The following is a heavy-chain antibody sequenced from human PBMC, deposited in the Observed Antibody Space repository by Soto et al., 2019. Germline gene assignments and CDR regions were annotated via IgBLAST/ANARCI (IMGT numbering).Heavy chain of an antibody. CDR2: ISYDGSNQ. V-gene: IGHV3-30*18. CDR1: GFTFNIYG. CDR3: AKDQASGQGSFDS. J-gene: IGHJ4*02. Sequence: VKLVESGGGVVQPGGSLRLSCAASGFTFNIYGMHWVRQAPAKGLEWVALISYDGSNQYYEDSVKGRFTISRDNSKNTLFLQMNSLRADDTAVYYCAKDQASGQGSFDSWGQGTLVTVSS.